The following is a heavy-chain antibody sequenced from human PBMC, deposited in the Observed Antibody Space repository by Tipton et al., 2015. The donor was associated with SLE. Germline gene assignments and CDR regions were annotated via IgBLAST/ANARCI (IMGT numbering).Heavy chain of an antibody. J-gene: IGHJ4*02. CDR1: GVSISSHY. Sequence: TLSLTCIVSGVSISSHYWSWIRQPPGKGLEWIGYIYYSGSTNYNPSLKSRLTISVDTSKNQFSLKLSSVTAADTAVYYCARVVDYGDRSYLSDYWGQGTLVTVSS. D-gene: IGHD4-17*01. CDR2: IYYSGST. V-gene: IGHV4-59*11. CDR3: ARVVDYGDRSYLSDY.